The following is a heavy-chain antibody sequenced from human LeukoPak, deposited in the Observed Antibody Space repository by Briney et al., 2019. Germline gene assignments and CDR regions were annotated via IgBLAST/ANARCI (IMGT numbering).Heavy chain of an antibody. CDR3: ARRRFGDSALDY. CDR1: GGSITSSSYY. D-gene: IGHD3-16*01. J-gene: IGHJ4*02. Sequence: SETLPLTCTVSGGSITSSSYYWGWIRRPPGKGLEWIGIIYFSGSTYCNPSLKSRVTISVDTSKIQFSLKLSSVTAADTAVYYCARRRFGDSALDYWGQGTMVSVSS. V-gene: IGHV4-39*01. CDR2: IYFSGST.